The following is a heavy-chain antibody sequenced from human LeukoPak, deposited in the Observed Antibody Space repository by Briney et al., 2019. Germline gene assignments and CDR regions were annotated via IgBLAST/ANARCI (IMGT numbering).Heavy chain of an antibody. CDR2: IYSGGYT. CDR1: GFTVTTNY. J-gene: IGHJ4*02. CDR3: ARDRWGSGWVGYDY. Sequence: RGSLRLSCAASGFTVTTNYMTWVRQAPGKGLEWVSIIYSGGYTDYADSVKGRFTISRDNSKNTLDLQMNSLRAEDTAVYYCARDRWGSGWVGYDYWGQGTLVTVSS. D-gene: IGHD6-19*01. V-gene: IGHV3-66*01.